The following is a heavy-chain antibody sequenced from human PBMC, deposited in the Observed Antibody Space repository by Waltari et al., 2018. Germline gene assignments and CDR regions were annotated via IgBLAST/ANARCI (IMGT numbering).Heavy chain of an antibody. CDR3: ARHPAMTIMLWYFDL. CDR2: IYYSGST. D-gene: IGHD2-8*01. J-gene: IGHJ2*01. V-gene: IGHV4-39*01. CDR1: GGSISSSSYY. Sequence: QLQLQESGPGLVKPSETLSLTCTVSGGSISSSSYYWGWIRQPPGKGLEWIGSIYYSGSTYYNPALKGRVTISVDTSKNQFSLKLSSVTAADTAVYYCARHPAMTIMLWYFDLWGRGTLVTVSS.